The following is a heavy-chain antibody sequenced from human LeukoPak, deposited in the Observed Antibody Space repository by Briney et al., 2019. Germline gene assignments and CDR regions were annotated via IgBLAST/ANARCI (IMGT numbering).Heavy chain of an antibody. D-gene: IGHD6-13*01. Sequence: ASVKVSCKASVYTFTGYYMHWVRQAPGQGLEWMGWINPNSGGTNYAQKFQGRVTMTRDTSISTAYMELSRLRSDDTAVYYCARGMKGSSSWLDYWGQGTLVTVSS. J-gene: IGHJ4*02. CDR1: VYTFTGYY. CDR2: INPNSGGT. V-gene: IGHV1-2*02. CDR3: ARGMKGSSSWLDY.